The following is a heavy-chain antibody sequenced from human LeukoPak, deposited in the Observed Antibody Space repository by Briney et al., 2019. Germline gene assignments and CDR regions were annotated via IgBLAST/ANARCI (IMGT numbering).Heavy chain of an antibody. CDR1: GLTFSSYA. Sequence: GGSLRLSCAASGLTFSSYAMSWFRQAPGKGLEWVSLISASAASTDYADSVKGRFTISRDNSKNTLYLQMNSLRAEDTAVYYCARSRHGSGSYWGYFDLWGRGTLVTVSS. J-gene: IGHJ2*01. CDR2: ISASAAST. D-gene: IGHD3-10*01. V-gene: IGHV3-23*01. CDR3: ARSRHGSGSYWGYFDL.